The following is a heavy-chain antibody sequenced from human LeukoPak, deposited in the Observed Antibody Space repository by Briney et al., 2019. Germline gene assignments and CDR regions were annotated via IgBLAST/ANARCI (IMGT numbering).Heavy chain of an antibody. V-gene: IGHV3-11*04. CDR3: AKSSFPMGYFDY. Sequence: PGGSLRLSCAASGFTFSDYYMSWIRQAPGKGLEWVSYISSSGSTIYYADSVKGRFTISRDNAKNPLYLQMNSLRAEDTAVYYCAKSSFPMGYFDYWGQGTLVTVSS. CDR1: GFTFSDYY. CDR2: ISSSGSTI. D-gene: IGHD3-10*01. J-gene: IGHJ4*02.